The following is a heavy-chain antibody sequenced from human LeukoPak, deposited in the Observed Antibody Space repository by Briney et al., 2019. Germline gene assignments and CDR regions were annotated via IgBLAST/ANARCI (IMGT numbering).Heavy chain of an antibody. V-gene: IGHV4-39*01. J-gene: IGHJ4*02. Sequence: NSSETLSLTCTVSGGSISSSSYYWGWIRQPPGKGLEWIGSIYYSGSTYYNPSLKSRVTISVDTSKNQFSLKLSSVTAADTAVYYCATELDRIPFDYWGQGTLVTVSS. CDR3: ATELDRIPFDY. CDR2: IYYSGST. CDR1: GGSISSSSYY. D-gene: IGHD6-6*01.